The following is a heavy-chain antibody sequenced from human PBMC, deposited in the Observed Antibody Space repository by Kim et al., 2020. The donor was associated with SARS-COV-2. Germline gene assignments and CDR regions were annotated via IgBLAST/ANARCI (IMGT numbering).Heavy chain of an antibody. CDR2: INHSGST. V-gene: IGHV4-34*01. CDR1: GGSFSGYY. D-gene: IGHD2-15*01. Sequence: SETLSLTCAVYGGSFSGYYWSWIRQPPGKGLEWIGEINHSGSTNYNPSLKSRVTISVDTSKNQFSLKLSSVTAADTAVYYCPRAGSYCSGGSCYRARGTNYYYYGMDVWGQGTTVTVSS. J-gene: IGHJ6*02. CDR3: PRAGSYCSGGSCYRARGTNYYYYGMDV.